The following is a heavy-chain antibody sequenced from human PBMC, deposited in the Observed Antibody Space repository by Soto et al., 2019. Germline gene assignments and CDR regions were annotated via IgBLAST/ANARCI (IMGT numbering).Heavy chain of an antibody. CDR2: IYYTGKT. J-gene: IGHJ5*02. CDR1: GDYIHVGGYY. V-gene: IGHV4-30-4*01. Sequence: SETLSLTCSVSGDYIHVGGYYWTWIRQRPGKGLEWMGYIYYTGKTYYHPSLERRLTMSVDRSKNQFSLRLTSVTAADTAVYFCGRDLTSNANCIDPWGQGTLVTVSS. CDR3: GRDLTSNANCIDP. D-gene: IGHD2-2*01.